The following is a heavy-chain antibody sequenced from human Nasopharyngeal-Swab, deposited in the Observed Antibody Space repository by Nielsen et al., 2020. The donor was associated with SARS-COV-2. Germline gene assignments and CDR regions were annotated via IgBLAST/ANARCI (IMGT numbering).Heavy chain of an antibody. Sequence: SVKVSCKASGGTFSSYAISWVRQAPGQGLEWMGGIIPIFGTANYAQKFQGRVTITADESTSTAYMQLSSLRSEDTAVYYCARLSQQWLVDYYYYGMDVWGQGTTVTVSS. D-gene: IGHD6-19*01. CDR1: GGTFSSYA. CDR3: ARLSQQWLVDYYYYGMDV. V-gene: IGHV1-69*13. CDR2: IIPIFGTA. J-gene: IGHJ6*02.